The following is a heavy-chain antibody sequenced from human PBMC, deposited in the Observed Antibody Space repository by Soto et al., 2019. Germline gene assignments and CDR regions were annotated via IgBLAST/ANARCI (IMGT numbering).Heavy chain of an antibody. V-gene: IGHV4-30-4*01. CDR3: ARGRRYSSSWYYFDY. J-gene: IGHJ4*02. CDR1: GGSVSSGDYY. CDR2: IYYSGST. D-gene: IGHD6-13*01. Sequence: SETLSLTCTVSGGSVSSGDYYWSWIRQPPGKGLEWIGYIYYSGSTDYNSSLKSRITISVDTSKNQFSLKLSSVTAADTAVYYCARGRRYSSSWYYFDYWGQGTLVTVSS.